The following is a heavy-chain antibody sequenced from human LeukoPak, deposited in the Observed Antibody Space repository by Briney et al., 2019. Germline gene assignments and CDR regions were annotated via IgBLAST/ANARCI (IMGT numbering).Heavy chain of an antibody. V-gene: IGHV1-69*04. Sequence: GSSVKVSCKASGGTFSNDAISWVRQAPGQGLEWMGRIIPIVGVPIYTQKFQGRVTVTADKSTSIAYMELSSLRSEDTAVYYCTTSGWGLDYWGQGTLVTVSS. D-gene: IGHD7-27*01. CDR3: TTSGWGLDY. J-gene: IGHJ4*02. CDR1: GGTFSNDA. CDR2: IIPIVGVP.